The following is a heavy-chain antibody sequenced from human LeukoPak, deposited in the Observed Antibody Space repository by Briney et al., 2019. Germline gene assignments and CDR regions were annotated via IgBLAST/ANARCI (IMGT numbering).Heavy chain of an antibody. CDR2: ISGSGGST. D-gene: IGHD4-23*01. CDR3: AKDQVTPNY. V-gene: IGHV3-23*01. J-gene: IGHJ4*02. CDR1: GFTFSTYI. Sequence: GGSLRLSCAASGFTFSTYIMNWVRQAPGKGLEWVSAISGSGGSTYYADSVKGRFTISRDNSKNTLYLQMNSPRAEDTAVYYCAKDQVTPNYWGQGTLVTVSS.